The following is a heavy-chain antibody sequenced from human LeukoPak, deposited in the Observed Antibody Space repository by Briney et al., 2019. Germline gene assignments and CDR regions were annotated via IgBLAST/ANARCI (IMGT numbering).Heavy chain of an antibody. J-gene: IGHJ5*02. D-gene: IGHD3-10*01. Sequence: GGSLRLSCAASGFTFSSYWMSWVRQAPGKGLEWVANIKQDGSEKYYVDSVKGRFTISRDNSKNTLYLQMNSLRAEDTAVYYCAKDYSKTSYYGSGTYYRPNWFDPWGQGTLVTVSS. CDR2: IKQDGSEK. V-gene: IGHV3-7*01. CDR3: AKDYSKTSYYGSGTYYRPNWFDP. CDR1: GFTFSSYW.